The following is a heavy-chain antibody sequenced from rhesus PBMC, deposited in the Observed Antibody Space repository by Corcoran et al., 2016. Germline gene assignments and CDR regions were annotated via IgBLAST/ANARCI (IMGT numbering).Heavy chain of an antibody. Sequence: QVKLQQWGEGLVKPSETLSLTCAVYGGTITGYYWSWIRQPPGKGLEWIGHSDGNSANIHYSPSLKNRVTILKDTSKNQVSRKLRSATAADTAVYYCARDSGSWNYIRFDIWGPGVLVTVPS. D-gene: IGHD6-25*01. CDR1: GGTITGYY. CDR2: SDGNSANI. V-gene: IGHV4-73*01. CDR3: ARDSGSWNYIRFDI. J-gene: IGHJ5-1*01.